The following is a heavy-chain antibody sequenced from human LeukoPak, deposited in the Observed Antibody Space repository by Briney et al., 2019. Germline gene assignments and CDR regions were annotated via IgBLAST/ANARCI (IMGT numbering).Heavy chain of an antibody. CDR3: ARGYGVHDAFDI. CDR2: ISGSGGST. V-gene: IGHV3-23*01. CDR1: GFTFSTYA. Sequence: GGSLRLSCAASGFTFSTYAVSWVRQAPGKGLEWVSAISGSGGSTYYADSVKGRFTISRDNSKNTLYLQMNSLRAEDTAVYYCARGYGVHDAFDIWGQGTMVTVSS. J-gene: IGHJ3*02. D-gene: IGHD4-17*01.